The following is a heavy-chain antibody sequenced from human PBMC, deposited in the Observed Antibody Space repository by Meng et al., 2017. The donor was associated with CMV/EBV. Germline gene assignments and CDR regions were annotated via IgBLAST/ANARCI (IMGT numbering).Heavy chain of an antibody. CDR2: IKNDGSER. D-gene: IGHD4-17*01. CDR3: RLGHYSQD. Sequence: LGEAGGGLVQPGGSLRRSCAASGLPISNYWMSWVRQAPGKGREWVANIKNDGSERYYVDSVKGRFSISRDNADNSLYLQMNNLRAEDTAVYYCRLGHYSQDWGQGTLVTVSS. V-gene: IGHV3-7*02. J-gene: IGHJ4*02. CDR1: GLPISNYW.